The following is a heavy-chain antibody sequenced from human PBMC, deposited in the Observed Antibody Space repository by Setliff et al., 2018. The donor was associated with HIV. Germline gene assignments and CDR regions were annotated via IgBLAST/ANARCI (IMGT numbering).Heavy chain of an antibody. J-gene: IGHJ4*02. CDR2: IKAKVVGATT. V-gene: IGHV3-15*01. Sequence: PGGSLRLSCAASGFSFKSAWMSWVRQAPGKGLEWVGHIKAKVVGATTDYSAPVRDRFTISRDDSRDILYLQMNSLKTEDTAVYYCTTDLPHGYHNDYWGPGTLVTVSS. CDR3: TTDLPHGYHNDY. CDR1: GFSFKSAW. D-gene: IGHD2-2*01.